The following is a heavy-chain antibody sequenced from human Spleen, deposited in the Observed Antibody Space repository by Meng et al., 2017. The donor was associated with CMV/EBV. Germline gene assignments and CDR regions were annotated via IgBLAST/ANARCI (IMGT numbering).Heavy chain of an antibody. Sequence: FNFSDHYMSWIRQAPGKGLEWLSYISGTSSTVYEANSVKGRFTVSRDNAKKSLYLQMNSLRAEDTAVYYCAGDLLGYSAYGVRDFDLWGRGTLVTVSS. CDR3: AGDLLGYSAYGVRDFDL. CDR2: ISGTSSTV. J-gene: IGHJ2*01. CDR1: FNFSDHY. V-gene: IGHV3-11*01. D-gene: IGHD5-12*01.